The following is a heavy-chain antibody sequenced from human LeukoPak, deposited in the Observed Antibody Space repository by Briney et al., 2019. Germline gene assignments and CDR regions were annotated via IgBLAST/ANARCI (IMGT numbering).Heavy chain of an antibody. CDR1: GVSISSDNW. J-gene: IGHJ4*02. CDR3: ATRHHSRTYMVPLDS. D-gene: IGHD3-10*01. V-gene: IGHV4/OR15-8*02. Sequence: ASKTLSLTCAVYGVSISSDNWWTWVRQPPGKGLEWIGETHRSGDTKYNPSLNGRVTISMDNSKNQLSLNLISVTAADTAIYFCATRHHSRTYMVPLDSWGQGTLVTVSS. CDR2: THRSGDT.